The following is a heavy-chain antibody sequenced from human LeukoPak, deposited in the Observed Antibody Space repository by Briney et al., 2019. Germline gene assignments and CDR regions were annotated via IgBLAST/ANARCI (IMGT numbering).Heavy chain of an antibody. J-gene: IGHJ4*02. D-gene: IGHD6-13*01. CDR1: GYSISSGYY. Sequence: PSETLSLTCTVSGYSISSGYYWGWIRQPPGKGLEWIGGTYHSGSTYYNPSLKSRVTISVDTSKNQFSLKLSSVTAADTAVYYCAAVIAAAGKPNSPLYYWGQGTLVTVSS. CDR2: TYHSGST. CDR3: AAVIAAAGKPNSPLYY. V-gene: IGHV4-38-2*02.